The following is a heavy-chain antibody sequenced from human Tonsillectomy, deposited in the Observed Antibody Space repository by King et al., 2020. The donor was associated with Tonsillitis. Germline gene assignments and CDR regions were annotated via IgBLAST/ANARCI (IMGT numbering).Heavy chain of an antibody. CDR1: RFTFSRYN. V-gene: IGHV3-21*01. J-gene: IGHJ6*03. CDR2: ITSSGTYI. D-gene: IGHD2-2*02. Sequence: VQLVESGGGLVKPGGSLRLSCAASRFTFSRYNMNWVRQAPGKGLEWVSSITSSGTYIYYADSVKGRFTISRDNAKNSLYLQMNSLRAEDTAGYYCARDLGCSSTTCNTDFYYMDVWGKGTTVTVSS. CDR3: ARDLGCSSTTCNTDFYYMDV.